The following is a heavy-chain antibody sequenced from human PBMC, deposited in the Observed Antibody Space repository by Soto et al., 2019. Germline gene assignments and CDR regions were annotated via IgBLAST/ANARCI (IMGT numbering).Heavy chain of an antibody. CDR3: ARWWSGSRQGFDP. Sequence: SETLSLTCTVSGGSISSGDYYWSWIRQHPGKGLEWIGYIYYSGSTYYNPSLKSRVTISVDTSKNQFSLKLSSVTAADTAVYYGARWWSGSRQGFDPWGQGTLVTVS. CDR2: IYYSGST. V-gene: IGHV4-31*03. D-gene: IGHD3-3*01. CDR1: GGSISSGDYY. J-gene: IGHJ5*02.